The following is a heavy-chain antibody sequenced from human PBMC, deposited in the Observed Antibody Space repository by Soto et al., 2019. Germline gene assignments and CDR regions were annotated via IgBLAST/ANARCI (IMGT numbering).Heavy chain of an antibody. J-gene: IGHJ4*02. Sequence: GASVKVSCKASGYTFTNYGINWVRQAPGQGLEWMGWISPYNGNTNYAQRFQGRVTMTTDTSTTTAYMELRSLTSDDTAVYYCARALVQWLPGSVLGYWGQGTLVTVSS. CDR3: ARALVQWLPGSVLGY. CDR1: GYTFTNYG. V-gene: IGHV1-18*01. D-gene: IGHD6-19*01. CDR2: ISPYNGNT.